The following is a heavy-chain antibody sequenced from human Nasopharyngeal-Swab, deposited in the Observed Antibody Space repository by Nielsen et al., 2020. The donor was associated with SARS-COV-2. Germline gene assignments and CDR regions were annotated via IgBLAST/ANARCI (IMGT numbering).Heavy chain of an antibody. CDR3: ARDLVRFLEGDWFDP. D-gene: IGHD3-3*01. V-gene: IGHV3-21*04. Sequence: GESLKISCAASGFTFSSYSMNWVRQAPGKGLEWVSSISSSSSYIYYADSVKGRFTISRDNAKNSLYLQMNSLRSEDTAVYYCARDLVRFLEGDWFDPWGQGTLVTVSS. CDR2: ISSSSSYI. CDR1: GFTFSSYS. J-gene: IGHJ5*02.